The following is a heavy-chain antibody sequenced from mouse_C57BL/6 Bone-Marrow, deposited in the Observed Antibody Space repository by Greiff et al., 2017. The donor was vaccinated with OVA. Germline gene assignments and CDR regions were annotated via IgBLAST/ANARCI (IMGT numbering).Heavy chain of an antibody. Sequence: EVKLMESGPGLVKPSQSLSLTCSVTGYSITSGYYWNWIRQFPGNKLEWMGYISYDGSNNYNPSLKNRISITRDTSKNQFFLKLNSVTTEDTATYYCARIYYGSSPYYFDYWGQGTTLTVSS. J-gene: IGHJ2*01. CDR3: ARIYYGSSPYYFDY. CDR1: GYSITSGYY. V-gene: IGHV3-6*01. CDR2: ISYDGSN. D-gene: IGHD1-1*01.